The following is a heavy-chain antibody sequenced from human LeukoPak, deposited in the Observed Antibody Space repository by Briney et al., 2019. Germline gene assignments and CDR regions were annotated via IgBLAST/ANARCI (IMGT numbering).Heavy chain of an antibody. CDR3: ARAAAGTLAFDI. V-gene: IGHV3-13*01. J-gene: IGHJ3*02. CDR2: IGTAGDT. Sequence: GGSLRLSCAASGFTFSSHDMHWVRQATGKGLEWVSAIGTAGDTYYPGSVKGRFTISRENAKNSLYLQMNSLRAGDTAVYYCARAAAGTLAFDIWGQGTMVTVSS. D-gene: IGHD6-13*01. CDR1: GFTFSSHD.